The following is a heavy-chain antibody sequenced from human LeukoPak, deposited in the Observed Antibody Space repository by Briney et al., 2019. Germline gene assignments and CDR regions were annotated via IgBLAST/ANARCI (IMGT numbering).Heavy chain of an antibody. V-gene: IGHV3-23*01. CDR3: ARDDYCSSTSCYDY. CDR2: ISGSGGST. J-gene: IGHJ4*02. Sequence: GGSLRLSCAASGFTFSSYAMSWVRQAPGKGLEWVSAISGSGGSTYYADSVKGRFTISRDNSENTLYLQMNSLRAEDTAVYYCARDDYCSSTSCYDYWGQGTLVTVSS. CDR1: GFTFSSYA. D-gene: IGHD2-2*01.